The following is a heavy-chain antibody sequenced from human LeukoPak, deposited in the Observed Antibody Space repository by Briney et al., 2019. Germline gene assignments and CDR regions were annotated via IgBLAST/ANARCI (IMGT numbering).Heavy chain of an antibody. V-gene: IGHV3-33*01. J-gene: IGHJ4*02. CDR2: IWYDGSNK. CDR3: ARASTSSTSPFDY. D-gene: IGHD2-2*01. Sequence: GGSLRLSCAASGFTFSSYGMHWVRQAPGKGLEWVAVIWYDGSNKYYADSVKGRFTISRDNSKNTLYLQMNSLRAEDTAVYYCARASTSSTSPFDYWGQGTLVTVSS. CDR1: GFTFSSYG.